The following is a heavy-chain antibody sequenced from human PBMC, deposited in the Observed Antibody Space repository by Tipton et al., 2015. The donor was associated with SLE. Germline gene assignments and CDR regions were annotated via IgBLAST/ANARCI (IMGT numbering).Heavy chain of an antibody. J-gene: IGHJ3*02. D-gene: IGHD3-3*01. CDR3: ARGGRFLEWLRHAFDI. CDR2: ISYDGSNK. Sequence: SGFPFSNYAMHWVRQAPGKGLEWVAVISYDGSNKYSADSVKGRFTISRDNSKNTLYLQMNSLRAEDTAVYYCARGGRFLEWLRHAFDIWGQGTMVTVSS. V-gene: IGHV3-30*04. CDR1: GFPFSNYA.